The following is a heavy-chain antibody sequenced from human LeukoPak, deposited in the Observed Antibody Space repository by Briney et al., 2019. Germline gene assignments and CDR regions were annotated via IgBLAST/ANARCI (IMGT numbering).Heavy chain of an antibody. CDR1: GGSISSSSYY. CDR3: ASLGDYYDSSGYADY. D-gene: IGHD3-22*01. CDR2: INHSGST. Sequence: SETLSLTCTVSGGSISSSSYYWSWIRQPPGKGLEWIGEINHSGSTNYNPSLKSRVTISVDTSKNQFSLKLSSVTAADTAVYYCASLGDYYDSSGYADYWGQGTLVTVSS. J-gene: IGHJ4*02. V-gene: IGHV4-39*07.